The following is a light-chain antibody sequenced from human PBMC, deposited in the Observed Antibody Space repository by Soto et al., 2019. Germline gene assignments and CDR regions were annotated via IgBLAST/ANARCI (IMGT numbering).Light chain of an antibody. J-gene: IGKJ5*01. CDR3: PPYENLPT. CDR2: DAS. CDR1: QNINNY. V-gene: IGKV1-33*01. Sequence: DIQMTQSPSSLSASVGDRVTITCQASQNINNYLNWYQQKPGRAPKLLIYDASNLEAGVPSRFRGSGSGTDFTFTISRLKPEDIATYYCPPYENLPTVGQGTRLEIK.